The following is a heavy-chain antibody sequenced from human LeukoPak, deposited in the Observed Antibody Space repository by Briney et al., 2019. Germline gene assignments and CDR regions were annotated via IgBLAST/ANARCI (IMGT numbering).Heavy chain of an antibody. CDR2: IYPGDSDS. D-gene: IGHD5-24*01. J-gene: IGHJ6*02. CDR3: ARHCSRDGFAPRGGYYYYGMDV. CDR1: GYSFPSYW. Sequence: GESLKISCKGSGYSFPSYWIGWVRQMPGKGLEWMGIIYPGDSDSRYSPSFQGQVAISADKSNSTAYLQWSSLKASDTAMYYCARHCSRDGFAPRGGYYYYGMDVWGQGTTVTVSS. V-gene: IGHV5-51*01.